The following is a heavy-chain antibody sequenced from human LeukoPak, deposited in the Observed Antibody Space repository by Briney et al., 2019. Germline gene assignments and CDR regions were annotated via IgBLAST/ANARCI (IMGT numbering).Heavy chain of an antibody. CDR1: GFTFSSYE. CDR2: XSSSGSTI. J-gene: IGHJ6*02. V-gene: IGHV3-48*03. CDR3: ARDFSPWDYDILTGYYKVSGDYYGMDV. Sequence: GGSLRLSCAASGFTFSSYEMNWVRQAPGKGLEWVSYXSSSGSTIYYADSVKGRFTISRDNAKNSLSLQMNSLRAEDTAVYYCARDFSPWDYDILTGYYKVSGDYYGMDVWGQGTTVTVSS. D-gene: IGHD3-9*01.